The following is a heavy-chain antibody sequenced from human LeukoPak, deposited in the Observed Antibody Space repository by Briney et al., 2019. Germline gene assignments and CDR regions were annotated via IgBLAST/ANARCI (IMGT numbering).Heavy chain of an antibody. CDR1: GFTFNNFA. J-gene: IGHJ4*02. Sequence: GGSLRLSCAASGFTFNNFAMSWVRQAPGKRLEWVSGISGSGGNTHYADSVKGRFTISRDNSKNTLYLQMNSLRAEDTAVYYCAKGLRGSSYDYWGQGTLVTVSS. D-gene: IGHD6-13*01. CDR2: ISGSGGNT. V-gene: IGHV3-23*01. CDR3: AKGLRGSSYDY.